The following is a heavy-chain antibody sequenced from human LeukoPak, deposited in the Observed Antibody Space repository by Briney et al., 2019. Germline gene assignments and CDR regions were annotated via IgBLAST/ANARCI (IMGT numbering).Heavy chain of an antibody. Sequence: PGGSLRLSCAASGFTFSPYSMNWVRQTPGKGLEWIAYISGDSNNIYYADSVKGRFTISRDNAKNTLHLQMNSLRAEDTAVYYCARDHVDTAMVTGYWGQGTLVTVSS. J-gene: IGHJ4*02. CDR3: ARDHVDTAMVTGY. CDR1: GFTFSPYS. CDR2: ISGDSNNI. V-gene: IGHV3-21*05. D-gene: IGHD5-18*01.